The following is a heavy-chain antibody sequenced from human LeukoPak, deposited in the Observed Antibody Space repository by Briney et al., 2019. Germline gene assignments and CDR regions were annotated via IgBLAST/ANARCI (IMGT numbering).Heavy chain of an antibody. CDR1: GGSFRGYY. V-gene: IGHV4-34*01. CDR2: INHRGNT. CDR3: VTEPGYCTGGRCYGGWFDP. J-gene: IGHJ5*02. Sequence: SETLSLTCAVYGGSFRGYYWSWVRQAPGKGLEWIGDINHRGNTNYNPPLKSRVTISLDTSKNRFSLKLNSVTAADTAVYYCVTEPGYCTGGRCYGGWFDPWGQGTLVTVSS. D-gene: IGHD2-15*01.